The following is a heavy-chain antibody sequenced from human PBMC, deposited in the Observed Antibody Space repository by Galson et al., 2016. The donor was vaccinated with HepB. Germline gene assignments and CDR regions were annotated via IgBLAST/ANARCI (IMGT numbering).Heavy chain of an antibody. V-gene: IGHV3-48*02. D-gene: IGHD3-10*01. CDR1: GFTFSRYS. Sequence: SLRLSCAASGFTFSRYSMNWVRQAPGKGLEWVSYIRSSSDLIYYADSVKGRFTISRDNAKNSVYLQMNSLRDEDTAVYYCAREYGGHYYGSGSFDWGQGTLVTVSS. J-gene: IGHJ4*02. CDR2: IRSSSDLI. CDR3: AREYGGHYYGSGSFD.